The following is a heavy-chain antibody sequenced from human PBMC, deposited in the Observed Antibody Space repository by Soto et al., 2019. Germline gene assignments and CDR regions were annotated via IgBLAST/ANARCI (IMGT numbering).Heavy chain of an antibody. CDR2: ISSSGTTI. V-gene: IGHV3-11*01. D-gene: IGHD5-18*01. J-gene: IGHJ4*02. CDR3: VARIQLWNRVDF. CDR1: RLTFSDYY. Sequence: GGSLRLSCAASRLTFSDYYMSWIRQAPGKGLEWLSHISSSGTTIHYADSVKGRFTISRDNAKKSLFLQMNSLRAEDTAVYYCVARIQLWNRVDFWGQGTLVTVSS.